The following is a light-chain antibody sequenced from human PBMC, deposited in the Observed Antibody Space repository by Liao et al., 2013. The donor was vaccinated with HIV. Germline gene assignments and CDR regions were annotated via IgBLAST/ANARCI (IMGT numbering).Light chain of an antibody. CDR3: QAWDSSTYV. V-gene: IGLV3-1*01. CDR1: TLGDKY. CDR2: QDS. J-gene: IGLJ1*01. Sequence: SYEVTQAPSVSVSPGQTASITCSGDTLGDKYACWYQQKPGQSPVLVIYQDSQRPSGIPERFSGSNSGNTATLTISGTQAMDEADYYCQAWDSSTYVFGTGTKVTVL.